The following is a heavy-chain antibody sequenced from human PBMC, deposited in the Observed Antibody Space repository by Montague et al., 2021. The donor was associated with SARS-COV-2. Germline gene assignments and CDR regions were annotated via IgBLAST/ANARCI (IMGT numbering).Heavy chain of an antibody. Sequence: SETLSLTCRASGDSISTSTWWTWVRQTPGKGLEWIGEIFHSGTINYNPSLKSRVSISVDKSNNQFSLRLSSLIAADTAVYYCATLSRRTAAGTRDYFGLDVWGQGTTVVVSS. D-gene: IGHD6-13*01. J-gene: IGHJ6*02. CDR2: IFHSGTI. CDR3: ATLSRRTAAGTRDYFGLDV. CDR1: GDSISTSTW. V-gene: IGHV4-4*02.